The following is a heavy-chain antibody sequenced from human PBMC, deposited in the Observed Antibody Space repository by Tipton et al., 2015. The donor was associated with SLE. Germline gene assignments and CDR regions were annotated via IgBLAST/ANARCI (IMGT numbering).Heavy chain of an antibody. CDR2: IHHRGST. D-gene: IGHD5-18*01. V-gene: IGHV4-34*01. CDR1: GGSLSSYY. J-gene: IGHJ6*02. CDR3: ARWIPLTGINV. Sequence: TLSLTCTVSGGSLSSYYWGWIRQPPGKGLEYIGEIHHRGSTNYKSSLRGRVTISVDKSKNQFSLKLTSVTAADTAVYYCARWIPLTGINVWGQGATVTVSS.